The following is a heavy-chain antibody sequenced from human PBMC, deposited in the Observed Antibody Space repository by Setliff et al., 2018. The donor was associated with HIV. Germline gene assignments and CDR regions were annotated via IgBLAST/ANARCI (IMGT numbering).Heavy chain of an antibody. Sequence: ASVKVSCKASGHSFTTYFLHWVRQAPGQGLEWMGMINPSGGDKFYADSVQGRFTISRDNAKNSLYLQMDGLRAEDTAVYFCARDNLYYNTWNASPVYGLDVWGQGTTVTVSS. D-gene: IGHD3-3*01. CDR1: GHSFTTYF. CDR3: ARDNLYYNTWNASPVYGLDV. J-gene: IGHJ6*02. CDR2: INPSGGDK. V-gene: IGHV1-46*04.